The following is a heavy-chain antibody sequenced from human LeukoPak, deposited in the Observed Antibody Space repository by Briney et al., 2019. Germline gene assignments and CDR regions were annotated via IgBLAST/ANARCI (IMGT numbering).Heavy chain of an antibody. D-gene: IGHD2-21*02. J-gene: IGHJ4*02. CDR2: IWYDGSNR. CDR3: TVVAGGDFLRPFEY. V-gene: IGHV3-33*01. CDR1: GFTFSTYG. Sequence: GRSLRLSCAASGFTFSTYGMHWVRQAPGRGLEWVTVIWYDGSNRYYADSVKGRFTISRDNSKNTLYLQMKSLRVEDTAVYYCTVVAGGDFLRPFEYWGQGILVTVSS.